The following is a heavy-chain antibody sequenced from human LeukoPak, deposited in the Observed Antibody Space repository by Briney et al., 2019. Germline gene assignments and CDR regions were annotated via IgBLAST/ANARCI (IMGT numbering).Heavy chain of an antibody. J-gene: IGHJ4*02. CDR2: IFYSGST. Sequence: PSETLSLTCTVSGGSISSGDYYWSWIRQPPGKGLEWIGSIFYSGSTYYNPSLNSRVTISIDTSKNQFSLRLSSVTAADTAVYYCARQMNTVTADYWGQGTLVTVSS. CDR3: ARQMNTVTADY. D-gene: IGHD4-17*01. V-gene: IGHV4-39*01. CDR1: GGSISSGDYY.